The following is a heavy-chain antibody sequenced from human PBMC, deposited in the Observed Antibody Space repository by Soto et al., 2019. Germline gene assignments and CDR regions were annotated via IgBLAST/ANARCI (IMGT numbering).Heavy chain of an antibody. J-gene: IGHJ6*02. CDR1: GYTFTSYG. D-gene: IGHD6-13*01. CDR3: ASSSVLGIAAAGPYWDYYYYGMDV. V-gene: IGHV1-18*01. Sequence: GASVKVSCKASGYTFTSYGISWVRQAPGQGLEWMGWISAYNGNTNYAQKLQGRVAITADESTSTAYMELSSLRSEDTAVYYCASSSVLGIAAAGPYWDYYYYGMDVWGQGTTVTVSS. CDR2: ISAYNGNT.